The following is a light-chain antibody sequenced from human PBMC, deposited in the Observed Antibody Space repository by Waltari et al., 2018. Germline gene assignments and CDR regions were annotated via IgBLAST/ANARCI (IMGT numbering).Light chain of an antibody. J-gene: IGKJ4*01. Sequence: VFTQSPATLSFSPGERATLSCRSSQSVSAYLACYLHKPGQAPRLLTDDASTRATGVPARFSGSGAGTDFTLTISSREPEEFAVDYYQQRFNWRLTFGGGTKLEI. CDR1: QSVSAY. CDR2: DAS. CDR3: QQRFNWRLT. V-gene: IGKV3-11*01.